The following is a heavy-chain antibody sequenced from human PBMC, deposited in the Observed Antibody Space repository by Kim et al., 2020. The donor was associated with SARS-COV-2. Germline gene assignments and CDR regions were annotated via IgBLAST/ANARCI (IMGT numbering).Heavy chain of an antibody. CDR1: GFTFSSYS. CDR3: ARHIAVAVVAMDY. J-gene: IGHJ4*02. D-gene: IGHD6-19*01. Sequence: GGSLRLSCAASGFTFSSYSMNWVRQAPGKGLEWVSSISSSSSYIYYADSVKGRFTISRDNAKNSLYLQMNSLRAEDTAVYYCARHIAVAVVAMDYWGQGTLVTVSS. CDR2: ISSSSSYI. V-gene: IGHV3-21*01.